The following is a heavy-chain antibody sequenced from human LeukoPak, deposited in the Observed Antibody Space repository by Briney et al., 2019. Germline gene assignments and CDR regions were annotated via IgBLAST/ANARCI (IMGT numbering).Heavy chain of an antibody. CDR1: GFTVSSNY. Sequence: GGSLRLSCAASGFTVSSNYMSWVRQAPGKGLEWVSVIYSGGSTYYADSVKGRFTISRDNSKNTLYLQMNSLRAEDTAVYYCASGYGSGSYSLYFDYWGQGTLVTVSS. J-gene: IGHJ4*02. V-gene: IGHV3-53*01. CDR2: IYSGGST. D-gene: IGHD3-10*01. CDR3: ASGYGSGSYSLYFDY.